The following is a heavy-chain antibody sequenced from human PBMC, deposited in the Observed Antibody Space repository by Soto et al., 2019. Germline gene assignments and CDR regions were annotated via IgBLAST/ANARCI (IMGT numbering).Heavy chain of an antibody. CDR1: GGSISSSSYY. CDR3: ARELLWFGEFISYFDY. D-gene: IGHD3-10*01. Sequence: SETLSLTCTVSGGSISSSSYYWGWIRQPPGKGLEWIGSIYYSGSTYYNPSLKSRVTISVDTSKNQFSLKLSSVTAADTAVYYCARELLWFGEFISYFDYWGQGTLVTVSS. J-gene: IGHJ4*02. CDR2: IYYSGST. V-gene: IGHV4-39*02.